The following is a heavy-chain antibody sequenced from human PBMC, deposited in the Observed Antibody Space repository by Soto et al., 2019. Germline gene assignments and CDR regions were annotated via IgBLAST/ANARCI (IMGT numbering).Heavy chain of an antibody. J-gene: IGHJ4*02. D-gene: IGHD6-6*01. CDR2: ISGSGGST. CDR3: AKLFSSSSVRDF. CDR1: GFTFSSYA. Sequence: EVQLLESGGGLVQPGGSLRLSCAASGFTFSSYAMSWVRQAPGKGLEWVSGISGSGGSTYYADSVKGRFTISRDNSKHTLYLQMNSLRAEDTAVYYCAKLFSSSSVRDFWGQGTLVSVSS. V-gene: IGHV3-23*01.